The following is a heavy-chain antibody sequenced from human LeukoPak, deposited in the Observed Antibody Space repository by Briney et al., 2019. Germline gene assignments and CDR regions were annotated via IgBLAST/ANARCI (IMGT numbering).Heavy chain of an antibody. CDR3: AKVMYGSGSLPYYYGMDV. CDR1: GFTFDDYA. V-gene: IGHV3-9*01. CDR2: ISWNSGSI. J-gene: IGHJ6*02. Sequence: PGGSLRLSCAASGFTFDDYAMHWVRQAPGKGLEWVSGISWNSGSIGYADSVKGRFTISRDNAKNSLYLQMNSLRAEDTALYYCAKVMYGSGSLPYYYGMDVWGQGTTVTVSS. D-gene: IGHD3-10*01.